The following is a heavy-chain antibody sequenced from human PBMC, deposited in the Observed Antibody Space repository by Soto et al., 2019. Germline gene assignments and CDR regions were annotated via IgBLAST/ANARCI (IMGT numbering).Heavy chain of an antibody. J-gene: IGHJ3*01. CDR1: GFTFSSYG. V-gene: IGHV3-33*06. Sequence: GGSLRLSCAASGFTFSSYGMHWVRQAPGKGLEWVAVIWYDGSNKYYADSVKGRFTISRDNSKNTLYLQMNSLRDDDTAVYYYGKDYIDHNGIYDPFDFWGQGTMVTVSS. CDR2: IWYDGSNK. D-gene: IGHD2-15*01. CDR3: GKDYIDHNGIYDPFDF.